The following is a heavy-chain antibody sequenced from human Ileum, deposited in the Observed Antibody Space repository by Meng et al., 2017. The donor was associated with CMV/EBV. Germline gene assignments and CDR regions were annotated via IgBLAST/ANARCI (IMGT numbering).Heavy chain of an antibody. V-gene: IGHV3-7*01. CDR1: GFTFSDYW. Sequence: GGSLRLSCAVSGFTFSDYWMTWVRQAPGKGLEWVANIKQDGREKCYVDSVKGRFTISRDNAKNSVYLQTNSLRVEETAVYYCATGGLHLVGGQGMLVTVSS. D-gene: IGHD6-6*01. J-gene: IGHJ4*02. CDR3: ATGGLHLV. CDR2: IKQDGREK.